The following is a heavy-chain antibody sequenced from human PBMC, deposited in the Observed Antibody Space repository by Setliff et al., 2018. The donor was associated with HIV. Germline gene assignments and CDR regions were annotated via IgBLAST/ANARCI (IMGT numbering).Heavy chain of an antibody. CDR1: GFTFSNFA. D-gene: IGHD6-13*01. CDR3: AKDPSAGAPRYYYYMDV. CDR2: IWYDGSNK. V-gene: IGHV3-33*06. J-gene: IGHJ6*03. Sequence: RLSCAASGFTFSNFAINWVRQAPGKGLEWVAVIWYDGSNKYYADSVKGRFTISRDNSKNTLYLQMNSLRAEDTAVYYCAKDPSAGAPRYYYYMDVWGKGTTVTVSS.